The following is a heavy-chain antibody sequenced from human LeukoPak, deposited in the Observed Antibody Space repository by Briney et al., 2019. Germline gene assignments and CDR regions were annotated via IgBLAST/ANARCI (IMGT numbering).Heavy chain of an antibody. D-gene: IGHD2-2*01. CDR2: ISGSGGST. V-gene: IGHV3-23*01. Sequence: HPGGSLRLSCAASGFTFSSYAMSWVRQAPGKGLEWVSAISGSGGSTYYADSAKGRFTISRDNSKNTLYLQMNSLRAEDTAVYYCAKGHCSSTSCLSSAEYFQHWGQGTLVTVSS. J-gene: IGHJ1*01. CDR1: GFTFSSYA. CDR3: AKGHCSSTSCLSSAEYFQH.